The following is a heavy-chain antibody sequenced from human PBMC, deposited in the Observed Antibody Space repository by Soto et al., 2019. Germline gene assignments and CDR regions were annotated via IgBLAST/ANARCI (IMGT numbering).Heavy chain of an antibody. CDR1: GYSFTSYW. CDR3: ARLGGYCSGGSCYSYYYGMDV. J-gene: IGHJ6*02. V-gene: IGHV5-51*01. CDR2: IYPGDSDT. Sequence: GESLKISCKGSGYSFTSYWIGWVRQMPGKVLEWMGIIYPGDSDTRYSPSFQGQVTISADKSISTAYLQWSSLKASDTAMCYCARLGGYCSGGSCYSYYYGMDVWGQGXTVTVYS. D-gene: IGHD2-15*01.